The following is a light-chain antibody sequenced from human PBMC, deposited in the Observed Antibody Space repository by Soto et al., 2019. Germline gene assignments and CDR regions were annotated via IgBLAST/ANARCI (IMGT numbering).Light chain of an antibody. Sequence: QSALIQPASVSGSPGQSITISCTGTISDIGSYDRVSWYQRHPGKAPKLMIYDVSKRPSGVPDRFSGSKSGNTASLTISGLQAEDEADYYCCSYAGSYTYVVFGGGTKLTVL. V-gene: IGLV2-11*01. J-gene: IGLJ2*01. CDR2: DVS. CDR1: ISDIGSYDR. CDR3: CSYAGSYTYVV.